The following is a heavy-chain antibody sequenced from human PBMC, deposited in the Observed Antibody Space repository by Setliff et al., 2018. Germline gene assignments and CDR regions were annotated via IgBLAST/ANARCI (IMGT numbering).Heavy chain of an antibody. CDR3: ARDRYYNSWSGTSITAQHDAFDI. Sequence: GASVKVPCKASGYTLTNYYMHWVRQAPGQGLEWMGIINPSGGLTRYAQKFQGRVTMTRDTSTSTVYMEVSSLRSEDTAVYYCARDRYYNSWSGTSITAQHDAFDIWGQGTMVTVSS. D-gene: IGHD3-3*01. J-gene: IGHJ3*02. CDR2: INPSGGLT. CDR1: GYTLTNYY. V-gene: IGHV1-46*03.